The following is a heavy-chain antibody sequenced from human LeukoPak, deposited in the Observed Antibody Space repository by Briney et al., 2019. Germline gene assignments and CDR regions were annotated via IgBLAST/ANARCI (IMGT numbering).Heavy chain of an antibody. D-gene: IGHD3-16*01. CDR1: GVTLITHI. CDR2: INAGNANT. V-gene: IGHV1-3*01. Sequence: ASVKVSCKASGVTLITHIISWVRQAPGQGLEWMGWINAGNANTKYSQKFQGRVTITRDTSASTAYMELSSLRSEDTALYYCARGAVNPNSPAFPWGQGTLVTVSS. J-gene: IGHJ5*02. CDR3: ARGAVNPNSPAFP.